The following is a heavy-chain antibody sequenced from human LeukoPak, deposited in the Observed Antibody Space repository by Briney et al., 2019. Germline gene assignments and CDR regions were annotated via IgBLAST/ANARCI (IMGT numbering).Heavy chain of an antibody. CDR3: ARGGGSVVVTRFDY. Sequence: GGSLRLSCAASGFTFSSYAMHWVRRAPGKGLEWVAVISYDGSNKYYADSVKGRFTISRDNSKNTLYLQMNSLRAEDTAVYYCARGGGSVVVTRFDYWGQGTLVTVSS. J-gene: IGHJ4*02. V-gene: IGHV3-30-3*01. CDR1: GFTFSSYA. CDR2: ISYDGSNK. D-gene: IGHD3-22*01.